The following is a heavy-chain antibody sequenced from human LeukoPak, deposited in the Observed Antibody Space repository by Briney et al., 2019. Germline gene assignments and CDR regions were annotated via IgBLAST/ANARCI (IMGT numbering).Heavy chain of an antibody. D-gene: IGHD4-23*01. CDR1: GGTFSSYA. CDR3: ARALFFGGDFDY. CDR2: IIPIFGTA. V-gene: IGHV1-69*13. J-gene: IGHJ4*02. Sequence: SVKVSCKASGGTFSSYAISWVRQAPGQGLEWMGGIIPIFGTANYAQKFQGRVTITADESTSTAYMELSSLRAEDTAVYYCARALFFGGDFDYWGQGTLVTVSS.